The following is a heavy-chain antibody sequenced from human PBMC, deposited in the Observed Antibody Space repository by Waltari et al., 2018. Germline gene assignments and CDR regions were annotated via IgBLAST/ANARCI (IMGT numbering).Heavy chain of an antibody. CDR2: IGTSGYPI. Sequence: QEHLVESGGGLVKPGGSLRLSCEASGFSLGAFYMAWTTPAPGKGLGWVSYIGTSGYPISYADSVRGRFTISRDNAKNSLFLQMNSLRAEDTAVYYCARDLRESRTHHSYYYGMDVWGQGTSVTVSS. J-gene: IGHJ6*02. V-gene: IGHV3-11*01. CDR1: GFSLGAFY. D-gene: IGHD3-16*01. CDR3: ARDLRESRTHHSYYYGMDV.